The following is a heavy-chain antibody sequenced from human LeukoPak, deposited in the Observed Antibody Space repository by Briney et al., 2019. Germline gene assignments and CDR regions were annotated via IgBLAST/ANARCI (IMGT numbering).Heavy chain of an antibody. CDR3: ARDSDMQWLAFDY. V-gene: IGHV3-21*01. CDR2: ISSSSSYI. CDR1: GFTFSSYS. Sequence: GGSLRLSCAASGFTFSSYSMNWVRQAPGKGLEWVSSISSSSSYIYYADSVKGRFTISRDNAKNSLYLQMNSLRVEDTAVYYCARDSDMQWLAFDYWGQGTLVTVSS. J-gene: IGHJ4*02. D-gene: IGHD6-19*01.